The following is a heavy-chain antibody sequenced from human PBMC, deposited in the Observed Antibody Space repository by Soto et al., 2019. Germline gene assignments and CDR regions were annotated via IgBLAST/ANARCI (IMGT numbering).Heavy chain of an antibody. CDR1: GGSISSGDYF. CDR3: ARAEISGYLFDY. J-gene: IGHJ4*02. D-gene: IGHD3-22*01. CDR2: IFYSGTT. V-gene: IGHV4-30-4*01. Sequence: QVQLQESGPGLVKPSQTLSLTCTVSGGSISSGDYFWSWIRQPPGKGLEWIGYIFYSGTTYYNPSLKSRVMISVDTSKRQFSLNLRSVTAADTAVYYCARAEISGYLFDYWGQGTLVTVSS.